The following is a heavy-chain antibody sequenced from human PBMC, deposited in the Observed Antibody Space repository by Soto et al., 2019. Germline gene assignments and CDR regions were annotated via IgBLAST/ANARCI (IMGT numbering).Heavy chain of an antibody. Sequence: QVQLVESGGGVVQPGRSLRLSCAASGFTFSRYAIHWVRQAPGKGLEWVAVVSYDGSDKFYADSVKGRFTISRDNSEKTLYLQMNSLKPEDTAVYYCARDFGDYESYYYGMDVWGQGTTVTVSS. CDR2: VSYDGSDK. CDR3: ARDFGDYESYYYGMDV. D-gene: IGHD4-17*01. V-gene: IGHV3-30*01. J-gene: IGHJ6*02. CDR1: GFTFSRYA.